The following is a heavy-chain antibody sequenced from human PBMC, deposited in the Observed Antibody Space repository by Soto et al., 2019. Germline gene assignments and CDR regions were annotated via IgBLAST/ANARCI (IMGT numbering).Heavy chain of an antibody. CDR3: ARDPFGELPFYYYYGMDV. V-gene: IGHV3-30-3*01. J-gene: IGHJ6*02. D-gene: IGHD3-10*01. CDR2: ISYDGSNK. CDR1: GFTFSSYA. Sequence: GGSLRLSCAASGFTFSSYAMHWVRQAPGKGLEWVAVISYDGSNKYYADSVKGRFTISRDNSKNTLYLQMNSLRAEDTAVYYCARDPFGELPFYYYYGMDVWGQGTTVTVSS.